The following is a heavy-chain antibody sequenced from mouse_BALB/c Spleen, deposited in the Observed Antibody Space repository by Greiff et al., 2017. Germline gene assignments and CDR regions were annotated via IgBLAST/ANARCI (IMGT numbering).Heavy chain of an antibody. CDR2: IYPGGGYT. CDR3: ARGGFTTVSRYYFDY. CDR1: GYTFTNYW. J-gene: IGHJ2*01. D-gene: IGHD1-1*01. V-gene: IGHV1-63*02. Sequence: QVQLKQSGAELVRPGTSVKISCKASGYTFTNYWLGWVKQRPGHGLEWIGDIYPGGGYTNYNEKFKGKATLTADTSSSTAYMQLSSLTSEDSAVYFCARGGFTTVSRYYFDYWGQGTTLTVSS.